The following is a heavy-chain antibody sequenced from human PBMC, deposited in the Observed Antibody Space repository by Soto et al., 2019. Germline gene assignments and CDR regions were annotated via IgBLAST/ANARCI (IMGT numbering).Heavy chain of an antibody. CDR1: SASIISEQR. V-gene: IGHV4-4*02. CDR2: IHHSGST. D-gene: IGHD6-19*01. J-gene: IGHJ4*02. CDR3: ARSFGWYAIDQ. Sequence: QMQLQESGPGLVKPSETLSLTCAVSSASIISEQRWSWVRQPPGKGLEWIGEIHHSGSTNNNPSRRSLVTMSVDKSKLQFSLNLNSVPAADTAVYYCARSFGWYAIDQWGQGTLVIVSS.